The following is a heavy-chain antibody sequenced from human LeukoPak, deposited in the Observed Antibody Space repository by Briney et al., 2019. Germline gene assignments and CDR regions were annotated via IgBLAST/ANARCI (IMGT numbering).Heavy chain of an antibody. CDR2: IYTSGST. Sequence: PSQTLSLTCTVSGGSISSGSYYWSWIRQPAGKGLEWIGRIYTSGSTNYNPSLKSRVTISVDTSKNQFSLKLSSVTAADTAVYYCARGGNRGAFDIWGQGTMVTVSS. J-gene: IGHJ3*02. CDR1: GGSISSGSYY. V-gene: IGHV4-61*02. CDR3: ARGGNRGAFDI. D-gene: IGHD1-14*01.